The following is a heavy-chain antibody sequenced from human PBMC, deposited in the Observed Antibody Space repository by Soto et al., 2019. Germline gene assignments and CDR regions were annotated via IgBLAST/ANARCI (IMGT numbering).Heavy chain of an antibody. Sequence: QVQLVQSGAEVKKPGASVKVSCKASGYTFTSYAMHWVRQAPGQRLEWMGWINAGNGNTKYSQKFQGRVTITRDTSASTAYRELSSLRSEDTAVYYCARDATRYSNSYYFDYWGQGTLVTVSS. CDR1: GYTFTSYA. J-gene: IGHJ4*02. CDR3: ARDATRYSNSYYFDY. CDR2: INAGNGNT. V-gene: IGHV1-3*01. D-gene: IGHD4-4*01.